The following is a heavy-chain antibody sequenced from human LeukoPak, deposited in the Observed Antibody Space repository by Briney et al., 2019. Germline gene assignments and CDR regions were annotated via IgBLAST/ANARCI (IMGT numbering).Heavy chain of an antibody. V-gene: IGHV4-34*01. CDR1: GGSFSDYY. J-gene: IGHJ3*02. CDR3: ARDFYDSSGLGDAFDI. Sequence: SETLSLTCAVSGGSFSDYYWSWIRQPPGKGLEWIGVINHSGSTSYNPSLKSRLTISVDTSKNQFSLKLSSVTAADTAVYYCARDFYDSSGLGDAFDIWGQGTMVTVSS. D-gene: IGHD3-22*01. CDR2: INHSGST.